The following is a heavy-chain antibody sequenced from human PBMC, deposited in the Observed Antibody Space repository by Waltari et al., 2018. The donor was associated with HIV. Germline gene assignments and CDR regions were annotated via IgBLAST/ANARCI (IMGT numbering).Heavy chain of an antibody. J-gene: IGHJ5*02. Sequence: QVQLVQSGAEVKKPGASVKVSCKASGYTFTSYDINWVRQATGQGLEWMGWMNPNSGNTGYAQKFQGRVTMTRNTSISTAYMELSSLRSEDTAVYYCARGAPCTGGVCPTWNWFDPWGQGTLVTVSS. V-gene: IGHV1-8*01. CDR2: MNPNSGNT. CDR1: GYTFTSYD. D-gene: IGHD2-8*02. CDR3: ARGAPCTGGVCPTWNWFDP.